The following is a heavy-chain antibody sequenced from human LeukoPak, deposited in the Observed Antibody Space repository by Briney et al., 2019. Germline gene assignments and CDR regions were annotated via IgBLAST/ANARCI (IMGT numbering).Heavy chain of an antibody. D-gene: IGHD6-13*01. CDR1: GFTFSSYG. V-gene: IGHV3-33*01. J-gene: IGHJ4*02. CDR3: ARDSGIAGFDY. CDR2: IWYDGSNK. Sequence: GGSLRLSCAASGFTFSSYGMHCVRQAPGKGLEWVAVIWYDGSNKYYADSVKGRFTISRDNSKNTLYLQMNSLRAEDTAVYYCARDSGIAGFDYWGQGTLVTVSS.